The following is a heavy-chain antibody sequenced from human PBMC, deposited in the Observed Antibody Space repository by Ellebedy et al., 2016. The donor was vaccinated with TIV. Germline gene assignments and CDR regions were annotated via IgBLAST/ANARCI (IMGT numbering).Heavy chain of an antibody. J-gene: IGHJ3*01. D-gene: IGHD4-23*01. CDR3: TRGPVAVGPAFDV. V-gene: IGHV3-23*01. CDR1: GLTFSSHA. Sequence: PGGSLRLSCAASGLTFSSHAMSWVRQAPGKGLEWVSSLTESGGNTYYADSVKGRFTISRDNSKDPLYLQMNSLRAEDTAIYYCTRGPVAVGPAFDVWGQGTMVTVSS. CDR2: LTESGGNT.